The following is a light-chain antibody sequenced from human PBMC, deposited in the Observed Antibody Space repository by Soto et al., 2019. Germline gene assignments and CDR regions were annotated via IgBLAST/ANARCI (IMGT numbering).Light chain of an antibody. J-gene: IGLJ1*01. CDR1: SSDVGTYDY. CDR3: TSYAGTYSFFYV. V-gene: IGLV2-8*01. CDR2: KVS. Sequence: QSVLIQPPSVSGSPGQSVTISCTGTSSDVGTYDYVSWYQQHPGTAPKPMIYKVSTRPSGVPDRFSGSKSGNTASLTVSGLQAEDEADYYCTSYAGTYSFFYVFGTGTKVTVL.